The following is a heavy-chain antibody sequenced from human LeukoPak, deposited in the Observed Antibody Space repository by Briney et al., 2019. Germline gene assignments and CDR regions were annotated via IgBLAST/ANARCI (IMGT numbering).Heavy chain of an antibody. Sequence: SETLSLTCAVYGGSFCGYYWSWIRQPPGKGLEWIGEINHSGSTNYNPSLKSRVTISVDTSKNQFSLKLSSVTAADTAVYYCARGKARAGKRVERAPFDYWGQGTLVTVSS. CDR2: INHSGST. D-gene: IGHD6-13*01. CDR3: ARGKARAGKRVERAPFDY. V-gene: IGHV4-34*01. CDR1: GGSFCGYY. J-gene: IGHJ4*02.